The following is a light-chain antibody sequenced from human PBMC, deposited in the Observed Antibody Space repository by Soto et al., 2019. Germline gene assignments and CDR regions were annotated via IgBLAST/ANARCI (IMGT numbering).Light chain of an antibody. CDR1: QSISSW. J-gene: IGKJ1*01. Sequence: DIPMTQSPSTLSASVGDRVTITCRASQSISSWLAGYQQKPGKAPKLLIYDASGLESGVPSRFSGSGSGTDFTLTISSLQPDDFATYYCQQDNSYSLAFGQGTKVEIK. CDR2: DAS. V-gene: IGKV1-5*01. CDR3: QQDNSYSLA.